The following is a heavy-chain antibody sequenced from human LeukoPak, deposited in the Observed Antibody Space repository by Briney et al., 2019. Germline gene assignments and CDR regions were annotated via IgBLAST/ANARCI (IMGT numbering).Heavy chain of an antibody. V-gene: IGHV1-2*02. J-gene: IGHJ5*02. Sequence: ASVKVSCKASGYTFTGYYMHWVRQAPGQGLEWMGWINPNSGGTNYAQKLQGRVTMTTDTSTSTAYMELRSLRSDDTAVYYCARDMYYDFWSVGWFDPWGQGTLVTVSS. CDR2: INPNSGGT. D-gene: IGHD3-3*01. CDR3: ARDMYYDFWSVGWFDP. CDR1: GYTFTGYY.